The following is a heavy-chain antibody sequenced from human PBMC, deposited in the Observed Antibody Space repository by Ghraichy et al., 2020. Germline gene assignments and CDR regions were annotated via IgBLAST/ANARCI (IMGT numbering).Heavy chain of an antibody. CDR1: GLRFSVFY. J-gene: IGHJ4*02. V-gene: IGHV3-11*01. CDR3: ATTGQQLF. CDR2: ISSSGTSI. D-gene: IGHD6-13*01. Sequence: GGSLRLSCAVSGLRFSVFYMSWIRQAPGKGLEWVSYISSSGTSIYYADSVKGRFTISRDSANNSLYLQMNSLRAEDTAVYYCATTGQQLFWGQGTLVTVSS.